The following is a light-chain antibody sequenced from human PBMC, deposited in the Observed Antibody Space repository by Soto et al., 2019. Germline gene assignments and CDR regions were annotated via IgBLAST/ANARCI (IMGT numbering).Light chain of an antibody. J-gene: IGKJ1*01. CDR3: QKSYVTPWT. V-gene: IGKV1-39*01. CDR2: AAS. Sequence: DIQMTQSPSALSASIGDRVTLSCRASQDISSSLNWYQHKSGKAPKLLIYAASGLHSGVPSRFSGSGSGTDFTLTISSLQPEDFATYYCQKSYVTPWTFGQGTKVDIK. CDR1: QDISSS.